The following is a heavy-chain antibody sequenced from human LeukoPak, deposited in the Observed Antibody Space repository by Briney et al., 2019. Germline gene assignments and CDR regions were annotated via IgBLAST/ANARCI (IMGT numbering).Heavy chain of an antibody. J-gene: IGHJ6*02. Sequence: AETLSLTCAVSGGSISSYYRSWIRQPPGKGLEWIGYIYYSGSTNYNPSLKNRVTISVATSKNQFSLKLSSVPAADTAVYYCARTRSGPRGVIIPNYYYYGMDVWGQGTTVTVSS. CDR1: GGSISSYY. CDR2: IYYSGST. V-gene: IGHV4-59*08. D-gene: IGHD3-10*01. CDR3: ARTRSGPRGVIIPNYYYYGMDV.